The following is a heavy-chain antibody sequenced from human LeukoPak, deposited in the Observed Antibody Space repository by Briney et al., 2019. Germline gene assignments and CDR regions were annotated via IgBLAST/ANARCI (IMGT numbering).Heavy chain of an antibody. J-gene: IGHJ3*02. D-gene: IGHD3-10*01. CDR3: ARHFSLLWFGAHAFDI. Sequence: PSETLSLTCAVYGGSFSGYYWSWIRQPPGKGLEWIGSIYYSGSTYYNPSLKSRVTISVDTSKNQFSLKLSSVTAADTAVYYCARHFSLLWFGAHAFDIWGQGTMVTVSS. CDR1: GGSFSGYY. CDR2: IYYSGST. V-gene: IGHV4-34*01.